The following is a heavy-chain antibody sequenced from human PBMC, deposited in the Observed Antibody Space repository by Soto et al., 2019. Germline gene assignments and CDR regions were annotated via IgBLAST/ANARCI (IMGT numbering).Heavy chain of an antibody. J-gene: IGHJ4*02. CDR1: GDSVSSNSAA. V-gene: IGHV6-1*01. D-gene: IGHD6-19*01. Sequence: SQTLSLTCAISGDSVSSNSAAWNRIRQSPSRGLEWLGRTYYRSKWYNDYAVSVKSRITINPDTSKNQFSLQLNSVTPEDTAVYYCARAAVADTGDFDYWGQGTLVTVSS. CDR3: ARAAVADTGDFDY. CDR2: TYYRSKWYN.